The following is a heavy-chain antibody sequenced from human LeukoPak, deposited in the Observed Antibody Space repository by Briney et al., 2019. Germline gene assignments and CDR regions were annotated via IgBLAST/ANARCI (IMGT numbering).Heavy chain of an antibody. CDR2: IYPSGNT. V-gene: IGHV4-38-2*02. D-gene: IGHD6-25*01. CDR3: ARTQERYYFHF. Sequence: SETLSLTCTVSGYYISSGLYWAWIRQPPGKVLEWIGNIYPSGNTYYTPSLKSRVTISLDTSKNQFSLKLSSVPAADTAVYYCARTQERYYFHFGGQGTLVTVSS. J-gene: IGHJ4*02. CDR1: GYYISSGLY.